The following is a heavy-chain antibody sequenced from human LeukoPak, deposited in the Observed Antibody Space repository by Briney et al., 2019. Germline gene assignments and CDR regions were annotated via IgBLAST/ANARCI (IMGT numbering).Heavy chain of an antibody. CDR2: IASKTYGGTA. CDR1: GFIFSTYD. V-gene: IGHV3-49*04. Sequence: GGSLRLSCAGSGFIFSTYDLNWVRQAPGKGLEWVGFIASKTYGGTAEYAASVKGRFTISRDDSKSIAYLQMNSLKTEDTAVYFCSRDQTPYYWGQGTLVTVSS. CDR3: SRDQTPYY. J-gene: IGHJ4*02.